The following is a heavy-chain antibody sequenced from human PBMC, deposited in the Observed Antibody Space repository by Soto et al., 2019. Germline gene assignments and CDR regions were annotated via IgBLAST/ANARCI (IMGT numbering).Heavy chain of an antibody. Sequence: QVQLQESGPGLVKPSQTLSLTCTVSGGSISSGGYYWSWIRQHPGKGLEWIGYIYYSGSTYYNPSLKSLVTISVDTSKNQFSLKLSSVTAADTAVYYCARDSGIAVAGTGNGWFDPWGQGTLVTVSS. CDR3: ARDSGIAVAGTGNGWFDP. CDR1: GGSISSGGYY. J-gene: IGHJ5*02. CDR2: IYYSGST. V-gene: IGHV4-31*01. D-gene: IGHD6-19*01.